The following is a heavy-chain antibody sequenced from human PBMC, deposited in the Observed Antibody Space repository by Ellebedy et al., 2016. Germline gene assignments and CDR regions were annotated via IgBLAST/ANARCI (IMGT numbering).Heavy chain of an antibody. Sequence: LSLTCAFDSTLSLSWMHWVRQAPGTGLVWVSRINSDGSSTNYADSVRGRFTISRDNAKNTLYLQMNSLRAEDTAVYYCARGSAMVRGNFDYWGQGSLVTVSS. D-gene: IGHD3-10*01. CDR3: ARGSAMVRGNFDY. CDR2: INSDGSST. J-gene: IGHJ4*02. V-gene: IGHV3-74*01. CDR1: DSTLSLSW.